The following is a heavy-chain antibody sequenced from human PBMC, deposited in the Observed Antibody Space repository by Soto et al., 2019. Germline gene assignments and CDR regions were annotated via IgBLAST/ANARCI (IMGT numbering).Heavy chain of an antibody. CDR3: ARRGSGTYSFDY. CDR1: GFTFSRNG. D-gene: IGHD3-10*01. J-gene: IGHJ4*02. Sequence: QVQLVASGGGVVQPGRSLRLSCAASGFTFSRNGMHWVRQAPGKGLEWVAVIWSDGTDKYYADSVKGRFTISRDNSKNTLYLQMNSLRAEDTAVYYCARRGSGTYSFDYWGQGTLVTVAS. V-gene: IGHV3-33*01. CDR2: IWSDGTDK.